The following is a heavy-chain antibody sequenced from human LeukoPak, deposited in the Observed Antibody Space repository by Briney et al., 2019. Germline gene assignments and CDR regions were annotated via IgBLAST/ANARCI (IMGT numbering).Heavy chain of an antibody. D-gene: IGHD3-3*01. CDR2: INPNSGGT. Sequence: GASVKVSCKASGGTFSSYAISWVRQAPGQGLEWMGWINPNSGGTNYAQKFQGRVTMTRDTSISTAYMELSRLRSDDTAVYYCARDGLTIFGVGDVSWGQGTLVTVSS. CDR1: GGTFSSYA. V-gene: IGHV1-2*02. J-gene: IGHJ4*02. CDR3: ARDGLTIFGVGDVS.